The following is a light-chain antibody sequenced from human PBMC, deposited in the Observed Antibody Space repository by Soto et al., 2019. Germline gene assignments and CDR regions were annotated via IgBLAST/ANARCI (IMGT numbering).Light chain of an antibody. J-gene: IGLJ3*02. V-gene: IGLV5-45*03. Sequence: QLVLTQPSSLSASPGASASLTCTLRSGINVGTYRIYWYQQKPGSPPQYLLRYKSDSDKQQGSGVPSRFSGSKDASANAGILVISGLQSEDEADYYCLIWHSSAWVFGGGTKLTVL. CDR1: SGINVGTYR. CDR3: LIWHSSAWV. CDR2: YKSDSDK.